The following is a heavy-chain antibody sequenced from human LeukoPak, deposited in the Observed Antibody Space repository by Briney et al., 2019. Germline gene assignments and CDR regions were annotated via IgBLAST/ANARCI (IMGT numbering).Heavy chain of an antibody. CDR3: AGGYSSSWYLMYYYYMDV. CDR1: GFTFSNYG. CDR2: ISYDGSNK. J-gene: IGHJ6*03. D-gene: IGHD6-13*01. Sequence: GGSLRLSCAASGFTFSNYGMHWVRQAPGKGLEWVAFISYDGSNKYYADSVKGRFTISRDNSKNSLYLQMNSLRAEDTAVYYCAGGYSSSWYLMYYYYMDVWGKGTTVTVSS. V-gene: IGHV3-30*03.